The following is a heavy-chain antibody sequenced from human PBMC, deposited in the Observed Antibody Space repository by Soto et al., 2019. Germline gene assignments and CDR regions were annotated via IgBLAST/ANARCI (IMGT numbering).Heavy chain of an antibody. CDR3: ARVDIVVVPAARAWFDP. CDR1: GFTFSSYS. J-gene: IGHJ5*02. CDR2: ISSSSSTI. V-gene: IGHV3-48*01. Sequence: GGSLRLSCAASGFTFSSYSMNWVRQAPGKGLEWVSYISSSSSTIYYADSVKGRFTISRDNAKNSLYLQMNSLRAEDTAVYYCARVDIVVVPAARAWFDPWGQGTLVTVSS. D-gene: IGHD2-2*03.